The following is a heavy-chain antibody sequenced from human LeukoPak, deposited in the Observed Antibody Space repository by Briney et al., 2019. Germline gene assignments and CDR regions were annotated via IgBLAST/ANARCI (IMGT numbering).Heavy chain of an antibody. D-gene: IGHD2-2*02. Sequence: SETLSLTCTVSGGSFSSYYWSWIRQPPGKGLEWIGYMNYSGSTNYNPSLKSRVTISVDTSKNQFSLKLSSVTAADTAVYYCASHYCSSNSCDKDGMDVWGQGTTVTVSS. J-gene: IGHJ6*02. CDR3: ASHYCSSNSCDKDGMDV. CDR1: GGSFSSYY. CDR2: MNYSGST. V-gene: IGHV4-59*08.